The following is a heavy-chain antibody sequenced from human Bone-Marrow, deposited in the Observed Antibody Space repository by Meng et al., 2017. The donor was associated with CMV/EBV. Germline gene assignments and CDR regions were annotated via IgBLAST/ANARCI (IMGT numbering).Heavy chain of an antibody. J-gene: IGHJ4*02. CDR2: IIPIFGTA. V-gene: IGHV1-69*05. Sequence: SVKVSCKASGGTFSSYAISWVRQAPGQGLEWMGGIIPIFGTANYAQKFQGRVTITTDESTSTAYMELSSLRSEDTAVYYCARGGDDCSSTTCYYYWGQGTLVTVSS. CDR1: GGTFSSYA. D-gene: IGHD2-2*01. CDR3: ARGGDDCSSTTCYYY.